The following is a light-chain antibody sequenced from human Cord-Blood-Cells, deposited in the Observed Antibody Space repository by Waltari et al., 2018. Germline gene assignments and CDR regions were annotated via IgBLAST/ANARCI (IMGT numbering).Light chain of an antibody. CDR2: GAS. CDR1: QSVSSN. CDR3: QQYNNWPPLT. V-gene: IGKV3-15*01. Sequence: EIVMTQSPATLSVSPGERATLSCRASQSVSSNLAGYQQKPGQAPRLLIYGASTRATGIPARFSGSWSGTEFTLTISSLQSEDFAVYYCQQYNNWPPLTFGGGTKVEIK. J-gene: IGKJ4*01.